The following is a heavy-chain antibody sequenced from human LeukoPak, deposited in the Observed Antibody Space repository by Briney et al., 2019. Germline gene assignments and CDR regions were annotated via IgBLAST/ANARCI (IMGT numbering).Heavy chain of an antibody. CDR1: GFNFRSYG. D-gene: IGHD4-17*01. Sequence: GGSLRLSCASSGFNFRSYGMHWVRQAPGKGLEWVAVISYDGSNKYYADSVKGRFTISRDNSKNTLYLQMNSLRAEDTAVYYCAKARSTVTTTGGGFDYWGQGTLVTVSS. CDR3: AKARSTVTTTGGGFDY. J-gene: IGHJ4*02. CDR2: ISYDGSNK. V-gene: IGHV3-30*18.